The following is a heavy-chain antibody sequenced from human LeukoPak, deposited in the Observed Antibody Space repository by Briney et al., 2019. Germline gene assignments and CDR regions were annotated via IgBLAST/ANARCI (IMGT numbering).Heavy chain of an antibody. J-gene: IGHJ4*02. Sequence: SVKVSCKASGGTFSSYAISWVRQAPGQGLEWMGRIIPILGIANYAQKFQGRVTITADKSTSTAYMELSSLRSEDTAVYYCAREGRGYSYGPFDYWGQGTLVTVSS. V-gene: IGHV1-69*04. D-gene: IGHD5-18*01. CDR3: AREGRGYSYGPFDY. CDR2: IIPILGIA. CDR1: GGTFSSYA.